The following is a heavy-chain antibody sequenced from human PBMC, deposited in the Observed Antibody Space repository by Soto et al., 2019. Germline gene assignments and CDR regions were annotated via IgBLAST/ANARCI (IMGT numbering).Heavy chain of an antibody. D-gene: IGHD3-22*01. J-gene: IGHJ4*02. CDR3: AKDNHYDSSGYYHS. Sequence: GSLRLSCAASGFTFNIYALSWVRQETGKRLEWVSAISGSVGSTYYAGSVKGRCTISRDNSKNTLYLQMNSLRAEDTAVYYCAKDNHYDSSGYYHSWGQGTLVTASS. CDR2: ISGSVGST. CDR1: GFTFNIYA. V-gene: IGHV3-23*01.